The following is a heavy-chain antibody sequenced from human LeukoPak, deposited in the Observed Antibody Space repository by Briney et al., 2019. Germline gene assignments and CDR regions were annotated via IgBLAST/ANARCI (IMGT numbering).Heavy chain of an antibody. CDR2: IIPIFGTA. D-gene: IGHD4-11*01. V-gene: IGHV1-69*01. J-gene: IGHJ4*02. CDR1: GGTFSSYA. Sequence: ASVKVSCKASGGTFSSYAISWVRQAPGQGLEWMGGIIPIFGTANYAQKFQGRVTITADESTSTAYMELSSLRSEDTAMYYCARDLTTVTTFRHYFDYWGQGTLVTVSS. CDR3: ARDLTTVTTFRHYFDY.